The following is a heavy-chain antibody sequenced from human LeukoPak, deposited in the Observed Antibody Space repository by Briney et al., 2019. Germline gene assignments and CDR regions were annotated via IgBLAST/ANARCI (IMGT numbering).Heavy chain of an antibody. J-gene: IGHJ4*02. V-gene: IGHV1-18*01. D-gene: IGHD4-17*01. Sequence: ASVKVSCKASGYTFTSYGISWVRQAPGQGLECIGWVNPYNGNTNYAQKFQGRVTLTTDTSTSTAYMELRSLRSDDSAMYYCAREIYGRFDFWGQGTLVTVSS. CDR3: AREIYGRFDF. CDR1: GYTFTSYG. CDR2: VNPYNGNT.